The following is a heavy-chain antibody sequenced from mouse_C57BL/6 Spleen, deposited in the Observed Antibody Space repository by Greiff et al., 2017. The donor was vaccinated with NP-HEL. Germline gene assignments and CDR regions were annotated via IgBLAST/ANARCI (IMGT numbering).Heavy chain of an antibody. CDR2: IYPGSGST. V-gene: IGHV1-55*01. CDR1: GYTFTSYW. D-gene: IGHD2-4*01. CDR3: AREYDYDGYYAMDY. Sequence: QVQLQQPGAELVKPGASVKMSCKASGYTFTSYWITWVKQRPGQGLEWIGDIYPGSGSTNYNEKFKSKATLTVDTSSSTAYMQLSSLTSEDSAVYYCAREYDYDGYYAMDYWGQRTSVTVSS. J-gene: IGHJ4*01.